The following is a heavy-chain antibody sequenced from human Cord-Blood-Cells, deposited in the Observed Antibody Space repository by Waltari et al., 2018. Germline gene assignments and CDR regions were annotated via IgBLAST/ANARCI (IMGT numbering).Heavy chain of an antibody. D-gene: IGHD6-13*01. CDR1: GGSISSYY. CDR2: IYYSGST. CDR3: ARGYSSSWYWFDP. J-gene: IGHJ5*02. V-gene: IGHV4-59*01. Sequence: QVQLQESGPGLVKPSETLSLTCTVSGGSISSYYWSWIRQPPGKGLDWIGDIYYSGSTNYNPSLKSRVTISVDTSKNQFSLKLSSVTAADTAVYYCARGYSSSWYWFDPWGQGTLVTVSS.